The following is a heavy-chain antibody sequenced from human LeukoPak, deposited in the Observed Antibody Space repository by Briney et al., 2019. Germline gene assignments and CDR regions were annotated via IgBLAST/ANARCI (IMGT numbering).Heavy chain of an antibody. D-gene: IGHD5-18*01. CDR1: GGSISGSNYH. Sequence: PSETLSLTCGVSGGSISGSNYHWGWIRQHPGKGLEWTGSISYSGRSYYNPSLKSRVTISVDTSKSQFSLKLSSTTAAGTAVYYCARFPQGAYTYGPLDVWGQGTTVTVSS. CDR2: ISYSGRS. J-gene: IGHJ6*02. CDR3: ARFPQGAYTYGPLDV. V-gene: IGHV4-39*01.